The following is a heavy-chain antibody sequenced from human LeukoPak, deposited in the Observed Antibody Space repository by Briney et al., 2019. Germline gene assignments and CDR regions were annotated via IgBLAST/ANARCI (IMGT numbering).Heavy chain of an antibody. V-gene: IGHV6-1*01. CDR2: TYYRSKWFN. CDR3: ARDLLDSFDI. CDR1: GDSVSSNSAA. J-gene: IGHJ3*02. Sequence: SQTLSLTCAISGDSVSSNSAAWNWIRQSPSGGLEWLGRTYYRSKWFNDYAVSVKSRITINPETSKNQFSLQLNSVTPEDTAVYYCARDLLDSFDIWGQGTMVTVSS.